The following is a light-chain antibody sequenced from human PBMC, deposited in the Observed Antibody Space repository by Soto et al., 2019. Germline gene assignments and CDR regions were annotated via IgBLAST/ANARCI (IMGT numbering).Light chain of an antibody. CDR3: AAWDDSLNGVV. Sequence: QSVLTQSPSVSEAPRQRVTISCSGSSSNIGNNAVNWYQHLPGKAPKLLIYYDDLLPSGVSDRFSGSKSGTSASLAISGLQSEDEADYYCAAWDDSLNGVVFGGGTKVTVL. V-gene: IGLV1-36*01. CDR2: YDD. CDR1: SSNIGNNA. J-gene: IGLJ2*01.